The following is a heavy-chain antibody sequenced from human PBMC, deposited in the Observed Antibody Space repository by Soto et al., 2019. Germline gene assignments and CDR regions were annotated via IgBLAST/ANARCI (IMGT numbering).Heavy chain of an antibody. J-gene: IGHJ3*02. CDR3: ARDLQGSSGYYSAFDI. CDR1: GFTFSSYE. Sequence: VGSLRLSCAASGFTFSSYEMNWVRQAPGKGLEWVSYISSSGSTIYYADSVKGRFTISRDNAKNSLYLQMNSLRAEDTAVYYCARDLQGSSGYYSAFDIWGQGTMVTVSS. CDR2: ISSSGSTI. V-gene: IGHV3-48*03. D-gene: IGHD3-22*01.